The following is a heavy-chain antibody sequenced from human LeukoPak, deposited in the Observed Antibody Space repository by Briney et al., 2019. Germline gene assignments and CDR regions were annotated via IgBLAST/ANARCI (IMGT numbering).Heavy chain of an antibody. Sequence: ASVKVSCKASGGTFSSYAISWVRQAPGQGLEWMGGITPIFGTANYAQKFQGRVTITADESTSTAYMELSSLRSEDTAVYYCAREEHYYDSSGYRYDYWGQGTLVTVSS. V-gene: IGHV1-69*13. CDR2: ITPIFGTA. CDR1: GGTFSSYA. J-gene: IGHJ4*02. CDR3: AREEHYYDSSGYRYDY. D-gene: IGHD3-22*01.